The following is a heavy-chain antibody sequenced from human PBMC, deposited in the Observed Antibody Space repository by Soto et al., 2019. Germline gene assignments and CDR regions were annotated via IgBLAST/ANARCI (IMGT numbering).Heavy chain of an antibody. CDR1: GFTFSSYA. V-gene: IGHV3-23*01. J-gene: IGHJ6*03. CDR3: AKDPTFGITYYYMDV. D-gene: IGHD3-3*01. CDR2: ISGSGGST. Sequence: GGSLRLSCAASGFTFSSYAMSWVRQAPGKGLEWVSAISGSGGSTYYADSVKGRFTISRDNSKNTLYLQMNSLRAEDTAVYYCAKDPTFGITYYYMDVWGKGTTDNVSS.